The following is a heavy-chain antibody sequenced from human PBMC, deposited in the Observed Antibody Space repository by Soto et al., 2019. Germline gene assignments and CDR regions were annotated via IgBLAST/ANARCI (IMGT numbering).Heavy chain of an antibody. V-gene: IGHV3-30*18. CDR2: ISYDGSNK. CDR3: AKDYGDYSNYYGMDV. D-gene: IGHD4-17*01. J-gene: IGHJ6*01. CDR1: GFTFSSYG. Sequence: QVQLVESGGGVVQPGRSLRLSCAASGFTFSSYGMHWVRQAPGKGLEWVAVISYDGSNKYYADSVKGRFTISRDNSKNTLYLQMNSLRAEDTAVYYCAKDYGDYSNYYGMDVW.